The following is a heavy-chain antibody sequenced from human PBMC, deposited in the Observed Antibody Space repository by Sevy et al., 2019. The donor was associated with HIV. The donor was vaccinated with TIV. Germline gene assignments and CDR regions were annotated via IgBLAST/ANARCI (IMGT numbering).Heavy chain of an antibody. CDR1: GFTFSNYA. CDR3: ARLPPTRAFDT. V-gene: IGHV3-30*04. CDR2: ISYDVINK. Sequence: GGSLRLSCAASGFTFSNYAMHWVRQTPGKGLEWLAVISYDVINKYYADSVKGRFTISRDNSKNTLYLQMNSLTTEDTAVYYCARLPPTRAFDTWGQGTLVTVSS. D-gene: IGHD1-1*01. J-gene: IGHJ3*02.